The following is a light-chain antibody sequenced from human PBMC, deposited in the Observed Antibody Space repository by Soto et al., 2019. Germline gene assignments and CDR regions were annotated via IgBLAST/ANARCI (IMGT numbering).Light chain of an antibody. CDR3: AAGDYRLRGHLA. CDR2: SND. V-gene: IGLV1-47*02. Sequence: QSVLTQPPSASGTPGQRVTISCSGSSSNIGNTYVHWYHQFPGTAPKLLIFSNDHRPSGVPDRFSGSKSGTSAYLAISGLRSEDEADYYCAAGDYRLRGHLAFGGGTQLTVL. CDR1: SSNIGNTY. J-gene: IGLJ2*01.